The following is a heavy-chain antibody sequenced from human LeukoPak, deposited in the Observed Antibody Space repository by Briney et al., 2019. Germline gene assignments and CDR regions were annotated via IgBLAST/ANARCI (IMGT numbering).Heavy chain of an antibody. CDR3: ASPRAFCSCTSCQTANGAFDI. CDR2: IIPILGIA. D-gene: IGHD2-2*01. CDR1: GGTFSSYT. V-gene: IGHV1-69*02. J-gene: IGHJ3*02. Sequence: SVKVSCKASGGTFSSYTISWVRQAPGQGLEWMGRIIPILGIANYAQKFQGRVTITADKSTSTAYMELSSLRSEDTAVYYCASPRAFCSCTSCQTANGAFDIWGQGTMVTVSS.